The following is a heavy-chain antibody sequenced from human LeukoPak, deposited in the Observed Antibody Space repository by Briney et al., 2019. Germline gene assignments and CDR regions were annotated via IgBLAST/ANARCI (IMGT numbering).Heavy chain of an antibody. J-gene: IGHJ4*02. CDR1: GFTFSTYS. V-gene: IGHV3-21*01. Sequence: GGSLRLSCVASGFTFSTYSMNWVRQAQGKGLEWVSSISTISSYIYFADSLKGRFTISRDNAKNSLYLQMNSLRAEDTAVYYCARDLYGDYAFDFWGQGTMVTVSS. CDR2: ISTISSYI. D-gene: IGHD4-17*01. CDR3: ARDLYGDYAFDF.